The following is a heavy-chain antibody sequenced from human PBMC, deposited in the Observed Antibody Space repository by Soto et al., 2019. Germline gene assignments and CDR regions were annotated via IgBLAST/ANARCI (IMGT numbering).Heavy chain of an antibody. CDR2: IKSKTDGGTT. J-gene: IGHJ6*02. V-gene: IGHV3-15*01. D-gene: IGHD6-19*01. Sequence: PGGSLRLSCAASGFTFSNAWMSWVRQAPGKGLEWVGRIKSKTDGGTTDYAAPVKGRFTISRDDSKNTLYLQMNSLKTEDTAVYYCTTDLGQWLARRLYYDDGMDVWGQGTTVTVSS. CDR3: TTDLGQWLARRLYYDDGMDV. CDR1: GFTFSNAW.